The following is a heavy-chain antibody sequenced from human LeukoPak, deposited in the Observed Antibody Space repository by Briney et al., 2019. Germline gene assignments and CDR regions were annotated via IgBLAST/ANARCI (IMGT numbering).Heavy chain of an antibody. J-gene: IGHJ4*02. CDR3: ARDGACSSTSCQNFDY. Sequence: ASVKVSFKASGYTFTGYYMHWVRQAPGQGLEWMGWINPYSGATNYVQKFQGRVTMTTDTSINTAYMDLSSLRSDDTAMYYCARDGACSSTSCQNFDYWGKGTLVTVSS. D-gene: IGHD2-2*01. CDR1: GYTFTGYY. CDR2: INPYSGAT. V-gene: IGHV1-2*02.